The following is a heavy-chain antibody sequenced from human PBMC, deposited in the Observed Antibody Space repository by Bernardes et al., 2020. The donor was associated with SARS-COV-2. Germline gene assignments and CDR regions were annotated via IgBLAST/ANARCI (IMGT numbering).Heavy chain of an antibody. CDR2: IYTGGST. Sequence: SETLSLTCTVSGGSISSYYWSWIRQPAGKGLEWIGRIYTGGSTNYKPSLKSPVTMSVDTSKNQFSLQLSSVTAADTAVYYCARAACSSTSGYVGMDVWGQVTTVTVSS. V-gene: IGHV4-4*07. CDR1: GGSISSYY. D-gene: IGHD2-2*01. J-gene: IGHJ6*01. CDR3: ARAACSSTSGYVGMDV.